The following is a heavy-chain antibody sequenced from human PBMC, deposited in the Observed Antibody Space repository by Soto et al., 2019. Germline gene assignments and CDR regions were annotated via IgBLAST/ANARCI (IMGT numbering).Heavy chain of an antibody. CDR1: GVTLSNFY. CDR2: IYYSGST. J-gene: IGHJ4*02. V-gene: IGHV4-59*01. CDR3: ARLKALDFDS. Sequence: WETPSLTSTFSGVTLSNFYLSWIRPPPGKGLEWIGYIYYSGSTNYNPSLKSRVTISVDTSKNQFSLKLSSVTAADTAVYYCARLKALDFDSWCQGTLVTVS.